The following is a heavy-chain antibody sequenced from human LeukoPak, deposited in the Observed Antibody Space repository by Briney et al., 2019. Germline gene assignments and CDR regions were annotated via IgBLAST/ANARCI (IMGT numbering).Heavy chain of an antibody. CDR1: GFTFSSYS. J-gene: IGHJ6*04. D-gene: IGHD3-10*02. CDR2: ISSSGSTI. CDR3: AELGITMIGGV. V-gene: IGHV3-48*04. Sequence: GGSLRLSCAASGFTFSSYSMNWVRPAPGKGREGGSSISSSGSTIYYADSVKGRFPISRDNAKNSLYLQMNSLRAEDTAVYYCAELGITMIGGVWGKGTTVTISS.